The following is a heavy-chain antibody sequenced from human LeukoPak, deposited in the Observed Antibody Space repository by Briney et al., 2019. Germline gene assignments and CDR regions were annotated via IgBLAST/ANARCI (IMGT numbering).Heavy chain of an antibody. CDR2: ISSNGGST. Sequence: PGGSLRLSCAASGFTFSSYAMHWVRQAPGKGLEYVSAISSNGGSTYYANSVKGRFTISRDNSKNTLYLQMGSLRAEDMAVYYCARDQSGYSYGINYYYYYMDVWAKGPRSPSP. D-gene: IGHD5-18*01. CDR3: ARDQSGYSYGINYYYYYMDV. J-gene: IGHJ6*03. V-gene: IGHV3-64*01. CDR1: GFTFSSYA.